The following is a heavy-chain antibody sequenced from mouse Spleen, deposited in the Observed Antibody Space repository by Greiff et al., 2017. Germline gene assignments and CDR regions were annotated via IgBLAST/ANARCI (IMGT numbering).Heavy chain of an antibody. Sequence: DGKLVESGGGLVQPGGSRKLSCAASGFTFSSFGMHWVRQAPEKGLEWVAYISSGSSTIYYADTVKGRFTISRDNPKNTLFLQMTSLRSEDTAMYYCARRAGSSYYYAMDYWGQGTSVTVSS. CDR3: ARRAGSSYYYAMDY. D-gene: IGHD1-1*01. J-gene: IGHJ4*01. V-gene: IGHV5-17*02. CDR1: GFTFSSFG. CDR2: ISSGSSTI.